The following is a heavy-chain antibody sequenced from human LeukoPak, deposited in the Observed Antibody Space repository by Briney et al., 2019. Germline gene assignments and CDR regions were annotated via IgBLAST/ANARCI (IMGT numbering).Heavy chain of an antibody. V-gene: IGHV4-34*01. D-gene: IGHD4-17*01. CDR2: INHSGST. CDR1: GGSFSGYY. Sequence: PSETLSLTCAVYGGSFSGYYWSWIRQPPGKGLEWIGEINHSGSTNYNPSLKSRVTISVDTSKNQFSLKLSSVTAADTAVYYCARRGYGDYGPFDPWGQGTLVTVSS. J-gene: IGHJ5*02. CDR3: ARRGYGDYGPFDP.